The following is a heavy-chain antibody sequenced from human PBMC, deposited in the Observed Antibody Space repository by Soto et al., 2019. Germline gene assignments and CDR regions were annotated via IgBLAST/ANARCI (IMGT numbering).Heavy chain of an antibody. D-gene: IGHD3-16*01. V-gene: IGHV1-46*03. Sequence: QVQLVQSGAEVKKPGASVKVSCKASGYTFTNFYIHWVRQAPGQGLEWMAIINPLGGSTNYAQQCQGRVTVTMDTSASTVYMELSSLRSEDTAVYYCGRGLFTGDYWGQGTLVTVSS. CDR1: GYTFTNFY. J-gene: IGHJ4*02. CDR3: GRGLFTGDY. CDR2: INPLGGST.